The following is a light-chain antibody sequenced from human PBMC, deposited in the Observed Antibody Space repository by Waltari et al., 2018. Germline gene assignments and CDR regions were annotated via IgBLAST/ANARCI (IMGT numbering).Light chain of an antibody. J-gene: IGKJ1*01. Sequence: EVVLTQSPGTLSLSPGEGATLSCRASQSVGKYLAWYQQRPGQAPRLLIYHASIRATGIPDRFSGSGSETDFRLTISRLEPEDFAVYYCQKYRSLPATFGQGTKVEI. CDR2: HAS. CDR1: QSVGKY. V-gene: IGKV3-20*01. CDR3: QKYRSLPAT.